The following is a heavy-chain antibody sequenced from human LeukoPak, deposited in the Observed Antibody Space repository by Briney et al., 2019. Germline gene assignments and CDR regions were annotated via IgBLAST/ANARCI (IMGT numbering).Heavy chain of an antibody. J-gene: IGHJ4*02. D-gene: IGHD3-10*01. CDR3: AKGSLLWFGELLSQIDY. CDR2: ISGSGGST. V-gene: IGHV3-23*01. Sequence: GGSLRLSCAAPGFTFSSYAMSWVRQAPGKGLEWVSAISGSGGSTYYADSVKGRFTISRDNSENTLYLQMNSLRAEDTAVYYCAKGSLLWFGELLSQIDYWGQGTLVTVSS. CDR1: GFTFSSYA.